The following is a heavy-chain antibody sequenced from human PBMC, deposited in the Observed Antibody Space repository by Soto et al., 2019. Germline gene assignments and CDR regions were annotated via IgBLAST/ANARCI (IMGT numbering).Heavy chain of an antibody. J-gene: IGHJ4*02. V-gene: IGHV3-48*03. CDR3: ARVYIAAAGIDY. Sequence: GGSLRLSCAASGLTFSSYEMNWVRQAPGKGLEWLSYISPSGSTIYYADSVRGRFTISRDNAKNSLYLQMNSLRAEDTAVYYCARVYIAAAGIDYWGQGTLVTVSS. CDR1: GLTFSSYE. D-gene: IGHD6-13*01. CDR2: ISPSGSTI.